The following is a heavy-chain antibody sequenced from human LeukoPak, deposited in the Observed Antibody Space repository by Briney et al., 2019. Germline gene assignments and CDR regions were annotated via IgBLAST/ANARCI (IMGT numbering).Heavy chain of an antibody. CDR2: INSDGSRT. CDR3: AKSGSYDSSGPGAY. J-gene: IGHJ4*02. V-gene: IGHV3-74*01. CDR1: GFTFSSYW. Sequence: PGGSLRLSCAASGFTFSSYWMHWVRQAPGKGLVWVSRINSDGSRTTYADSVKGRFTISRDNAKNTLYLQMNSLRAEDTAIYYCAKSGSYDSSGPGAYWGQGALVTVSS. D-gene: IGHD3-22*01.